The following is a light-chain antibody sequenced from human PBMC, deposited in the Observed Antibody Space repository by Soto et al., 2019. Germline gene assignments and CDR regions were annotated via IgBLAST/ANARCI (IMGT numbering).Light chain of an antibody. CDR2: DAS. Sequence: EIVLTQSPATLSLSPGERDTLSCRASQSVSSYLAWYQQKPGQAPRLLIYDASNRATGIPARFSGGGSGTDFTLTISSLEPEDFAVYYCQQHSNFSGTFGQXTKVDIK. CDR3: QQHSNFSGT. CDR1: QSVSSY. J-gene: IGKJ1*01. V-gene: IGKV3-11*01.